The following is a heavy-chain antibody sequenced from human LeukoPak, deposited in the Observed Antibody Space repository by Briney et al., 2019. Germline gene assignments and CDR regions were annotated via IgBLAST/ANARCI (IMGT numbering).Heavy chain of an antibody. V-gene: IGHV3-7*04. J-gene: IGHJ4*02. CDR2: IKQVGSEK. D-gene: IGHD6-19*01. CDR3: ARGSGDK. Sequence: GGSLRLSCAASGFTFSSSWMTWVRQAPGRGLEWVANIKQVGSEKYHVDSVKGRFTISRDNAKNSLYLQMNSLRVEDTAVYYCARGSGDKWGQGTLVTVSS. CDR1: GFTFSSSW.